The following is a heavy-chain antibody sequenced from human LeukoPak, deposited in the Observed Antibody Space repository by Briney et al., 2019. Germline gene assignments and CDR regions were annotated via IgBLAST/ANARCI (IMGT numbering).Heavy chain of an antibody. CDR3: ATAGFLGIVATIKFDY. CDR1: GYTLTELS. D-gene: IGHD5-12*01. Sequence: ASVKVSCKVSGYTLTELSMHWVRHTPGKGLEWMGGFDPEDGETIYAQKFQGRVTMTEDTSTDTAYMELSSLRSEDTAVYYCATAGFLGIVATIKFDYWGQGTLVTVSS. J-gene: IGHJ4*02. CDR2: FDPEDGET. V-gene: IGHV1-24*01.